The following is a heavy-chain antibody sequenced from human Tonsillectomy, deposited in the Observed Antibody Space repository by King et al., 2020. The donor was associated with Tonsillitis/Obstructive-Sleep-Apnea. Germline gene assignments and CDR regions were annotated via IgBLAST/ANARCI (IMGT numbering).Heavy chain of an antibody. D-gene: IGHD6-19*01. V-gene: IGHV3-48*03. J-gene: IGHJ6*02. Sequence: QLVQSGGGLVQPGGSLRLSCAASGFTFSSYEMNWVRQAPGKGLEWVSYISSSGSTIYYADSVKGRFTISRDNAKNSLYLQMNSLRAEDTAVYYCASGRKLDSSGWLYYYYGMDVWGQGTTVTVSS. CDR3: ASGRKLDSSGWLYYYYGMDV. CDR1: GFTFSSYE. CDR2: ISSSGSTI.